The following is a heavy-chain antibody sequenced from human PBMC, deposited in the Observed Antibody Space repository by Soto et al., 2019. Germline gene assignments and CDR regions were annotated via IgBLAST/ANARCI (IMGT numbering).Heavy chain of an antibody. D-gene: IGHD1-26*01. V-gene: IGHV3-21*01. Sequence: VQLVESGGGLVKPGGSLRLSCAASGFTFNSYTMNWVRQAPGKGLEWVSSISSSSDYIYYADSVKGRFTISRDNAKNSLYLQMHSLRAEDTAVYYCARDKWELLRGAPHMDYYYGMDVWGQGTTVTVSS. J-gene: IGHJ6*02. CDR2: ISSSSDYI. CDR1: GFTFNSYT. CDR3: ARDKWELLRGAPHMDYYYGMDV.